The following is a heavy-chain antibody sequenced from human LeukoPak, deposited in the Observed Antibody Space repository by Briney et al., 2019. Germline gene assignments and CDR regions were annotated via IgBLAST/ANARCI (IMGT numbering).Heavy chain of an antibody. J-gene: IGHJ4*02. CDR2: ISGSGGST. CDR3: ARNYYGSGSYYLY. D-gene: IGHD3-10*01. Sequence: GGSLRLSCAVSGFTFSSYAMSWVRQAPGQGLEWVSAISGSGGSTYYADSVKGRFTISRDNSKNTLYLQMNSLRAEDTAVYYCARNYYGSGSYYLYWGQGTLVTVSS. V-gene: IGHV3-23*01. CDR1: GFTFSSYA.